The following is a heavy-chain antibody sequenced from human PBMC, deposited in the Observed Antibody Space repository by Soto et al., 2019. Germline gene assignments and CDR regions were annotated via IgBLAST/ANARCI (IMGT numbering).Heavy chain of an antibody. Sequence: GSLRLSCAASGFSFSTYPMTWVRQAPGRGLEWVSTISASGNTAHYADSVKGRFTISRDKADNTLSLQMNSLSAEDTAVYYCAKDIYDFWSGYPHYFDSWGQGTLVTVYS. CDR2: ISASGNTA. J-gene: IGHJ4*02. CDR3: AKDIYDFWSGYPHYFDS. D-gene: IGHD3-3*01. CDR1: GFSFSTYP. V-gene: IGHV3-23*01.